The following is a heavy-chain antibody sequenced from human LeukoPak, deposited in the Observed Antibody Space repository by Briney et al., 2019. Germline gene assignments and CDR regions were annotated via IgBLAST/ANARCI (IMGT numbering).Heavy chain of an antibody. D-gene: IGHD3-16*01. CDR1: GGSITSHY. CDR2: TYYTGST. Sequence: PSETLSLTCTVSGGSITSHYWSWIRQSPGKGLEWIGFTYYTGSTNSNPSLKSRVTMSADPSKNQVSLRLVFVTAADTAIYYCAGHRDSLGFHNWFDPWGQGALVTVSS. CDR3: AGHRDSLGFHNWFDP. J-gene: IGHJ5*02. V-gene: IGHV4-59*08.